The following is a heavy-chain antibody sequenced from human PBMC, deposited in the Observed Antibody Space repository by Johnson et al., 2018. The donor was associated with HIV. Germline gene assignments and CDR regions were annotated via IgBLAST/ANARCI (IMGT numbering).Heavy chain of an antibody. CDR1: GFTFSSYA. J-gene: IGHJ3*02. Sequence: VQVVESGGGLVQPGGSLRLSCAASGFTFSSYAMHWVRQAPGKGLEYVSAISSNGGSTYYANSVKGRFTISRDNSKNTLYLQMGSLRAEDMAVYYCAGGHPLDAFDIWGQGTMVTVSS. CDR3: AGGHPLDAFDI. D-gene: IGHD3-16*01. CDR2: ISSNGGST. V-gene: IGHV3-64*01.